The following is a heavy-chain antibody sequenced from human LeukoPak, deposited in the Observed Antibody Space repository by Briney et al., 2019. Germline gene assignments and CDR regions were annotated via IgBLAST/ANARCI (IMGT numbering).Heavy chain of an antibody. CDR2: IYTSGST. D-gene: IGHD2-8*01. CDR3: ARHGLMVYASYYFDY. Sequence: PSETLSLTCTVSGGSISSYYWSWIRQPPGKGLEWIGYIYTSGSTNYNPSLKSRVTISVATSKNQFSLKLSSVTAADTAVYYCARHGLMVYASYYFDYWGQGTLVTVSS. J-gene: IGHJ4*02. V-gene: IGHV4-4*09. CDR1: GGSISSYY.